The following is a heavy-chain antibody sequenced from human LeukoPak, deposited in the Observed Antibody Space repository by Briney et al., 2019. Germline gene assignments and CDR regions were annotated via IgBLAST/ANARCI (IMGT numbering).Heavy chain of an antibody. CDR2: IYYSGST. D-gene: IGHD6-19*01. Sequence: SETLSLPCTVSGGSISSSSYCWGWIHQPPGKGLEWIGSIYYSGSTYYNPSLKSRLPMSVDTSKNQFSLKLSSVTVADTAVYYCARHPQAFAYNSCWGWFDYWGQGTLVTVSS. CDR1: GGSISSSSYC. V-gene: IGHV4-39*01. J-gene: IGHJ4*02. CDR3: ARHPQAFAYNSCWGWFDY.